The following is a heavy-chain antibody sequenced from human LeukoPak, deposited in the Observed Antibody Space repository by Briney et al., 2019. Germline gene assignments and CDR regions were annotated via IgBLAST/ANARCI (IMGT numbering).Heavy chain of an antibody. CDR2: INHSGST. J-gene: IGHJ4*02. V-gene: IGHV4-34*01. CDR1: GGSFSGYY. D-gene: IGHD1-26*01. Sequence: SETLSPACAVYGGSFSGYYWSWIRQPPGKGLEWIGEINHSGSTNYNPSLKSRVTISVDTSKNQFSLKLSSVTAADTAVYYCASIVGATTIASFDYWGQGTLVTVSS. CDR3: ASIVGATTIASFDY.